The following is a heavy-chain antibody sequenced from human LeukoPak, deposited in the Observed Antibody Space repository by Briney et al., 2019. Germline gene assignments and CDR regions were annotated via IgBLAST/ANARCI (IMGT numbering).Heavy chain of an antibody. J-gene: IGHJ4*02. CDR3: AKDQPYTDSQHITIFGVGTFDY. V-gene: IGHV3-23*01. CDR1: GFTFSSYA. Sequence: GGSLRLSCAASGFTFSSYAMSWVRQAPGKGLEWVSAISGSGGSTYYADSVKGRFTISRDNSKNTLYLQMNSLGAEDTAVYYCAKDQPYTDSQHITIFGVGTFDYWGQGTLVTVSS. CDR2: ISGSGGST. D-gene: IGHD3-3*01.